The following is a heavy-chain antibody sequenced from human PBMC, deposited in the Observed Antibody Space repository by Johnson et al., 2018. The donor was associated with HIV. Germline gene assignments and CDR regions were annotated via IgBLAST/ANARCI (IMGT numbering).Heavy chain of an antibody. V-gene: IGHV3-30*02. J-gene: IGHJ3*02. CDR2: IRYDGSNK. CDR1: GFTFSSYG. CDR3: AKDWSRTVGATLGPGAFDI. D-gene: IGHD1-26*01. Sequence: QMLLVESGGGVVQPGGSLRLSCAASGFTFSSYGMHWVRQAPGKGLEWVAFIRYDGSNKYYADSVKGRFTISRDNSKNTLYLQMNSRRAEDTAVYYCAKDWSRTVGATLGPGAFDIWGQGTMVTVSS.